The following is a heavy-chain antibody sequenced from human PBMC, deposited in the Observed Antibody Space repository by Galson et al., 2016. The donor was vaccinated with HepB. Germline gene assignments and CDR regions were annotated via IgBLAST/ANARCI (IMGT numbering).Heavy chain of an antibody. CDR3: AHSSGIAFVTSTAFDY. CDR2: IYWDDYK. V-gene: IGHV2-5*02. D-gene: IGHD2/OR15-2a*01. J-gene: IGHJ4*02. Sequence: PALVTPTQTLTLTCTFSGFSLSTAGVGVGYIRQPPGKALEWLAFIYWDDYKFYSPSLKSRLTVTKGTSKNQVVLTMTNMDPVDTATYFFAHSSGIAFVTSTAFDYWGRGILVTVSP. CDR1: GFSLSTAGVG.